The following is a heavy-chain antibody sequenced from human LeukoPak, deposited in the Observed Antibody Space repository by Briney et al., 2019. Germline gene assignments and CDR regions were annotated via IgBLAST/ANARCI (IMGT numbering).Heavy chain of an antibody. D-gene: IGHD3-22*01. Sequence: SEKVSCKASGGSFSSYAISWLRQAPGQALEWMGGITPSVRTANYPQKVQGTDTMTTDKSTSTAYRDLSSLQSQDTAVYYCAREGGYSRSRFLEPWGQGNLVTVSS. CDR1: GGSFSSYA. V-gene: IGHV1-69*05. J-gene: IGHJ5*02. CDR2: ITPSVRTA. CDR3: AREGGYSRSRFLEP.